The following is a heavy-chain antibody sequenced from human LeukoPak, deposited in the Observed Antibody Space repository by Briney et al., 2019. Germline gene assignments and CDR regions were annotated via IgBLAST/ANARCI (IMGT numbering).Heavy chain of an antibody. CDR2: IYASGGT. J-gene: IGHJ4*02. D-gene: IGHD3-22*01. CDR1: GGSLSTYF. Sequence: SETLSLTCTVSGGSLSTYFWTWIRQPAGKGLEWIGRIYASGGTTHTPSLKSRVTMSVDTSKSQFSLKLSSVTAADTAVYYCARAVYDTSGYYIDYWGQGTLVTVSS. V-gene: IGHV4-4*07. CDR3: ARAVYDTSGYYIDY.